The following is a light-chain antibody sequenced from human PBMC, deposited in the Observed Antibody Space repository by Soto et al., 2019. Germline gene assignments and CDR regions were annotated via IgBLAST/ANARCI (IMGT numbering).Light chain of an antibody. CDR2: ETN. V-gene: IGLV1-51*02. CDR3: GTWDNSLSAGV. Sequence: QSVLTQPPSVSAAPGQKVTISCSGSSSNIGNTYVSWYQQLPGAAPKLLIYETNKRPSGIPDRFSGSKSGTSATLGITGLQTGDEADYYCGTWDNSLSAGVFGGGTKLTVL. CDR1: SSNIGNTY. J-gene: IGLJ2*01.